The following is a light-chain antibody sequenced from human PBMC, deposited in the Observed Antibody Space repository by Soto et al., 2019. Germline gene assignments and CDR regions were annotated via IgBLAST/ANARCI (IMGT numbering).Light chain of an antibody. J-gene: IGKJ3*01. V-gene: IGKV1-39*01. CDR3: QQSYTTPRFT. Sequence: DIQMTQSPSSLSASVGDRVTITCRASQSISTYLNWYQQKPGKAPKLLIYAASSLQSGVPSRFSGSGSGTDFTLTISSLQPEDFANYYCQQSYTTPRFTFGPGTKVDIK. CDR1: QSISTY. CDR2: AAS.